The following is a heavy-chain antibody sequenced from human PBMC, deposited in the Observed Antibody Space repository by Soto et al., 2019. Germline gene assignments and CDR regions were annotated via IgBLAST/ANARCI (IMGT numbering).Heavy chain of an antibody. CDR1: GYTFTSYG. CDR2: ISAYNGNR. D-gene: IGHD3-3*01. V-gene: IGHV1-18*04. CDR3: ARETLHGFLVN. Sequence: QIQLVQSGAEVKRPGASVKVACKASGYTFTSYGISWVRQAPGQGLEWMGWISAYNGNRNYAQKLRGRVTMTTDTSTSTAYMKLRSLRSDDPAVYYCARETLHGFLVNWGQGTMVSVSS. J-gene: IGHJ4*02.